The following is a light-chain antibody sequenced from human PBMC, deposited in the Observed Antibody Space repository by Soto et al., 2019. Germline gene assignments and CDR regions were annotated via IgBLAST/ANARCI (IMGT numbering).Light chain of an antibody. CDR3: QQGDSFPLT. Sequence: IQMTQSPSSVSASVGDRVTITCRASQDISVGLAWFQQKPGESPRLLIYTASSLHSGVPSRFSGSGSGTDFSLIISSLQPEDFATYYCQQGDSFPLTFGGGTKVEIK. V-gene: IGKV1-12*01. CDR2: TAS. J-gene: IGKJ4*01. CDR1: QDISVG.